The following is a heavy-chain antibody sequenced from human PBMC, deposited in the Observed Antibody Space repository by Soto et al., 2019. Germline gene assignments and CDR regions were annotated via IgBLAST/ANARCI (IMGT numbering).Heavy chain of an antibody. D-gene: IGHD3-10*01. J-gene: IGHJ4*02. Sequence: AASVKVSCKASGYTFTSYAMHWVRQAPGQRLEWMGWINAGNGNTKYSQKFQGRVTITRDTSASTAYMELSSLRSEDTAVYYCARDKLLWFGDQYYFDYWGQGTLVTVSS. CDR1: GYTFTSYA. CDR3: ARDKLLWFGDQYYFDY. CDR2: INAGNGNT. V-gene: IGHV1-3*01.